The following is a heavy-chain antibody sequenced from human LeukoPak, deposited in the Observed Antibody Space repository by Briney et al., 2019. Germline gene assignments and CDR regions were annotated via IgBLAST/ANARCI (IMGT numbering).Heavy chain of an antibody. CDR2: IYHSGST. J-gene: IGHJ4*02. CDR3: ARHTGGSYYPFDY. V-gene: IGHV4-4*02. D-gene: IGHD1-26*01. Sequence: SGTLSLTCAVSGGSISSSNWWSWVRQPPGKGLEWIGEIYHSGSTYYNPSLKSRVTISVDTSKNQFSLKLSSVTAADTAVYYCARHTGGSYYPFDYWGQGTLVTVSS. CDR1: GGSISSSNW.